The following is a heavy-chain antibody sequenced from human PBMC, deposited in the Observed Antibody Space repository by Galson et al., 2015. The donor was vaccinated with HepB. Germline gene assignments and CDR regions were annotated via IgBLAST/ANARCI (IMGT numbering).Heavy chain of an antibody. CDR2: INHGGRT. CDR3: ARGLRGVVIVSPFFYLDY. V-gene: IGHV4-34*01. J-gene: IGHJ4*02. D-gene: IGHD3-10*01. CDR1: GASFSGYY. Sequence: ETLSLTCAVYGASFSGYYWSWIRQSPGKGLEWIGEINHGGRTNYNPSLKSRVTISQDMSKNQFSLRLSSVTAADTAIYFCARGLRGVVIVSPFFYLDYRGQGIQVAGSS.